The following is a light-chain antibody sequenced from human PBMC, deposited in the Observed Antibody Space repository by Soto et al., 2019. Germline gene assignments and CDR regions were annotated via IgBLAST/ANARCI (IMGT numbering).Light chain of an antibody. CDR2: GAS. CDR3: QQYNNWPPWT. V-gene: IGKV3-15*01. J-gene: IGKJ1*01. Sequence: EIMMTQSPATVSVSPGERATLSCRASQSVSSNLAWYQQKPGQAPRLLIYGASTRATGIPARFSGSGSGTEFTLTISSLQSEDFAVYYCQQYNNWPPWTFGQGTKVDIK. CDR1: QSVSSN.